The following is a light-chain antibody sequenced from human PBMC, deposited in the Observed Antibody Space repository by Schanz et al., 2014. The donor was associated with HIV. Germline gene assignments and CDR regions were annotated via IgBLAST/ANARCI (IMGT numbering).Light chain of an antibody. J-gene: IGLJ2*01. V-gene: IGLV2-11*01. Sequence: QSALTQPPSASGSPGQSVTISCTGTSSDVGSYDYVSWYQQHPGTVPKPMIYNVNTQPSRVPDRFSGSKSGNTASMTISGLQAEDEADYYCSSYANTDTVLFGGGTKLTVL. CDR2: NVN. CDR1: SSDVGSYDY. CDR3: SSYANTDTVL.